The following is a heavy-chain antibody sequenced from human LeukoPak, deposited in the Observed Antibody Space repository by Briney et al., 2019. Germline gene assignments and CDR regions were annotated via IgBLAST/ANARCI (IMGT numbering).Heavy chain of an antibody. V-gene: IGHV3-21*01. CDR3: ARDYLMGGVDTAMIIAFDI. Sequence: GGSLRLSCAASGFTFSSYSMNWVRQAPGKGLEWDSSITSNSSYIYYADPVKGRFTISRDNAKNSQYLQMNSLRAEDTAVYYCARDYLMGGVDTAMIIAFDIWGQGTMVTVSS. CDR2: ITSNSSYI. CDR1: GFTFSSYS. J-gene: IGHJ3*02. D-gene: IGHD5-18*01.